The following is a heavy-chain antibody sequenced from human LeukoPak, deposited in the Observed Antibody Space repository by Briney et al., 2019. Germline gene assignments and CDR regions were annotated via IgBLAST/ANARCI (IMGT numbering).Heavy chain of an antibody. D-gene: IGHD1-14*01. J-gene: IGHJ5*02. V-gene: IGHV4-34*01. CDR3: ARGKGNPNSYNWFDP. CDR1: GGSFSGFY. CDR2: INDSGST. Sequence: SETLSLTCAVYGGSFSGFYWGWVPQPPGKGLEWVGEINDSGSTNYNPSLKSRVIISVDTSKNQFSLKLSSVTAADTAVYYCARGKGNPNSYNWFDPWGQGTLVTVSS.